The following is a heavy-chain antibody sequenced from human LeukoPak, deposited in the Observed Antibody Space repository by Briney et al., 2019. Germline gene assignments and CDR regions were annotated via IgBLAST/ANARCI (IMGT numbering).Heavy chain of an antibody. D-gene: IGHD3-22*01. Sequence: GGSLRLSCAASGFTFSSYEMNWVRQAPGKGLEWVSYISSSGSTIYYADSVKGRFTISRDNAKNSLYLQMNSLRAEDTAVYYCAKEMEASKWLPPGRDAFDIWGQGTMVTVSS. CDR2: ISSSGSTI. CDR3: AKEMEASKWLPPGRDAFDI. J-gene: IGHJ3*02. CDR1: GFTFSSYE. V-gene: IGHV3-48*03.